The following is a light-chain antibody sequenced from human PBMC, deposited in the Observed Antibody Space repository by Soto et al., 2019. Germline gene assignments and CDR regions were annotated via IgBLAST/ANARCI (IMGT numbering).Light chain of an antibody. CDR1: QSLLHSNGNTY. J-gene: IGKJ2*01. Sequence: DIVMTQSPLSLPVTPGEPASIYCRSSQSLLHSNGNTYLYSYLQKPGHSPQLLIYLGSNRASGVPDRFIGSGSGTDFTLKISSVEAEDVGVYYCMQALQTRTFGQGTKLEIK. CDR2: LGS. V-gene: IGKV2-28*01. CDR3: MQALQTRT.